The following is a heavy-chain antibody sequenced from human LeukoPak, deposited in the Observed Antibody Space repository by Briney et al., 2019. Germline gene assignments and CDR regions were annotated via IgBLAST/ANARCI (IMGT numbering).Heavy chain of an antibody. D-gene: IGHD1-20*01. J-gene: IGHJ5*02. CDR1: GYTFTSYG. Sequence: ASVKVSRKASGYTFTSYGISWVRQAPGQGLEWMGWTSAYNGNTNYAQKLQGRVTMTTDTSTSTAYMELRSLRSDDTAVYYCARAGPGITGTFRSWFDPWGQGTLVTVSS. CDR3: ARAGPGITGTFRSWFDP. V-gene: IGHV1-18*01. CDR2: TSAYNGNT.